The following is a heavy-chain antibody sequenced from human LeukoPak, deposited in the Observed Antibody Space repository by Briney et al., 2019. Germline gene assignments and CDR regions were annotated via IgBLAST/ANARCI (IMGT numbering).Heavy chain of an antibody. CDR1: GGSISSGDYC. CDR2: IYYSGST. D-gene: IGHD3-10*01. CDR3: ARASLGYYGSGSMYGMDV. J-gene: IGHJ6*02. Sequence: SQTLSLTCTVSGGSISSGDYCWSWIRQPPGKGLEWIGYIYYSGSTYYNPSLKSRVTISVDTSKNQFSLKLSSVTAADTAVYYCARASLGYYGSGSMYGMDVWGQGTTVTVSS. V-gene: IGHV4-30-4*01.